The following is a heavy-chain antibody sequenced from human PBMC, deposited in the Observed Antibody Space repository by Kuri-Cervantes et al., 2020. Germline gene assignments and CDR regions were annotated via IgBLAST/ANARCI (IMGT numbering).Heavy chain of an antibody. CDR2: IYQSGSA. Sequence: SETLSLTCAISGYSISSAYYWGWIRQPPGKGLEWIGSIYQSGSAYYNPSLQSRVTISLDTSKNQFSPKLDSVTAADTAVYYCARDSSGYYYFDFWGQGTLVTVSS. CDR1: GYSISSAYY. J-gene: IGHJ4*02. V-gene: IGHV4-38-2*01. CDR3: ARDSSGYYYFDF. D-gene: IGHD3-22*01.